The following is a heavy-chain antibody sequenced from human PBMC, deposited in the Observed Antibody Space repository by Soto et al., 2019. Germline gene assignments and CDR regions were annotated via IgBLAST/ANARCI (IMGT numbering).Heavy chain of an antibody. J-gene: IGHJ4*02. Sequence: QVQLQESGPGLVKPSQTLSLTCTVSGGSISSGDYYWSWIRQPPGKGLEWIGYIYYSGSTYYNPSLKSRVTISVDTSKNQFSLKLSSVTAADTAVYYCARQEYCSGGSCYHFDYWGQGTLVTVSS. CDR3: ARQEYCSGGSCYHFDY. CDR2: IYYSGST. V-gene: IGHV4-30-4*01. CDR1: GGSISSGDYY. D-gene: IGHD2-15*01.